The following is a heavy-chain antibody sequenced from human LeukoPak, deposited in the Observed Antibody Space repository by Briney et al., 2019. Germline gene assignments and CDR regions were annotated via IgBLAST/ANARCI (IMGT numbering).Heavy chain of an antibody. V-gene: IGHV4-61*09. J-gene: IGHJ5*02. Sequence: SETLSLTCTVSGGSISSGRYCWSWIRQPAGKGLEWIGHIHTSGNTNYNPSLKSRLTISVDTSKNQFSLKLSSVTAADTAVYYCARQEQQLIYNWFDPWGQGTLVTVSS. CDR2: IHTSGNT. CDR3: ARQEQQLIYNWFDP. CDR1: GGSISSGRYC. D-gene: IGHD6-13*01.